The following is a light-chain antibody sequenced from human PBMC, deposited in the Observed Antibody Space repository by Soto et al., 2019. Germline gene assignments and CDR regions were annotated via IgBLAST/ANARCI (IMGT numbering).Light chain of an antibody. CDR3: SSYAGSSNV. Sequence: QSVLTQPPSASGPPGQSVAISCTGTSSDVGGYNYVSWYQQHPGKAPKLMIYEVNKRPSGVPDRFSGPKSGNTASLTVSGLQAEDEADYYCSSYAGSSNVFGTGTKVTVL. CDR2: EVN. CDR1: SSDVGGYNY. V-gene: IGLV2-8*01. J-gene: IGLJ1*01.